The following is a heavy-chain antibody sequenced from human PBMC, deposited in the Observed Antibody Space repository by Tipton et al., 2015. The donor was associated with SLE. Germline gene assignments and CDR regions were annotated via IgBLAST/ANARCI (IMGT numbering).Heavy chain of an antibody. CDR2: IYYSGST. Sequence: TLSLTCTVSGDSINSHYWSWIRQPPGKGLEWIGYIYYSGSTNYNPSLKSRVTISVDTSKNQFSLKLSSVTAADTAVYYCAAAGTGHYFDYWGQGTLVTVSS. D-gene: IGHD6-13*01. V-gene: IGHV4-59*11. J-gene: IGHJ4*02. CDR3: AAAGTGHYFDY. CDR1: GDSINSHY.